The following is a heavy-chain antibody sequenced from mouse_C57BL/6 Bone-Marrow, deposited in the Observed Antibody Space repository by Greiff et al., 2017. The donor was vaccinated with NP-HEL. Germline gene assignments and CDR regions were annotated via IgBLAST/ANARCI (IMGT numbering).Heavy chain of an antibody. CDR1: GFNFTDDY. CDR3: TTFYYGSSLCAY. J-gene: IGHJ3*01. CDR2: IDPENGDT. D-gene: IGHD1-1*01. V-gene: IGHV14-4*01. Sequence: EVQLQQSGAELVRPGASVKLSCTASGFNFTDDYMHWVKQRPEQGLEWIGWIDPENGDTEYASKFQGKATITADTSSNTAYLQLSSLTSEDTAVDYCTTFYYGSSLCAYWGQGTLVTVSA.